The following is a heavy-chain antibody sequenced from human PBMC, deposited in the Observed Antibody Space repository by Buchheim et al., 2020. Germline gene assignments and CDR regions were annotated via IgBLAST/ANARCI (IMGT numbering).Heavy chain of an antibody. Sequence: QVQLVESGGGLVQPGRSLRLSCAASGFTFSSYGMHWVRQAPGKGLEWVAVISYDGSNKYYADSVKGRFTISRDNSKNTLYLQMNSLRAEDTAVYYCAKALEGPYDFDYWGQGTL. CDR2: ISYDGSNK. V-gene: IGHV3-30*18. CDR1: GFTFSSYG. D-gene: IGHD3-22*01. CDR3: AKALEGPYDFDY. J-gene: IGHJ4*02.